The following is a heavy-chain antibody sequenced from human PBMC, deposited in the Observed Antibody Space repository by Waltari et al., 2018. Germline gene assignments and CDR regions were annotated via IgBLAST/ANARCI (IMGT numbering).Heavy chain of an antibody. CDR2: IGTTADT. CDR3: TRVGWSYYYMDV. V-gene: IGHV3-13*01. CDR1: GFTFNSFD. J-gene: IGHJ6*03. Sequence: EVQLVESGGGLVQPGGSLRLSCVASGFTFNSFDLHWVRQGPGKGLEWVAGIGTTADTFYPGSVKGRFTISRENAKNSLYLQMNSLSPGETAVYYCTRVGWSYYYMDVWGKGTTVTVSS.